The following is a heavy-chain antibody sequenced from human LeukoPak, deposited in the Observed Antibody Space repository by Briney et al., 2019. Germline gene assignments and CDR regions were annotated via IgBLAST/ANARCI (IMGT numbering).Heavy chain of an antibody. J-gene: IGHJ4*02. CDR1: GFTFSSYS. CDR3: ARDDYGGNPGDY. V-gene: IGHV3-21*01. CDR2: ISSSSSYI. D-gene: IGHD4-17*01. Sequence: GGSLSLSCAASGFTFSSYSMNWVRQAPGKGLEWVSSISSSSSYIYYADSVKGRFTISRDNAKNSLYLQMNSLRAEDTAVYYCARDDYGGNPGDYWGQGTLVTVSS.